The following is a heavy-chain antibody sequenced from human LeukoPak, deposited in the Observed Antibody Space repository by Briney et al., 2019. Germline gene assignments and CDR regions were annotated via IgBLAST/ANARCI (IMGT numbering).Heavy chain of an antibody. CDR2: ISDGGDNT. CDR1: GFTFGSYT. CDR3: ARGQSGQGVLDY. V-gene: IGHV3-23*01. D-gene: IGHD1-26*01. Sequence: GGSLRLSCTASGFTFGSYTMGWVRQAPGKGLEWVSTISDGGDNTYYADSVKGRFTISRDNSKNTLYLQMNSLRAEDTAVYYCARGQSGQGVLDYWGQGTLVTVSS. J-gene: IGHJ4*02.